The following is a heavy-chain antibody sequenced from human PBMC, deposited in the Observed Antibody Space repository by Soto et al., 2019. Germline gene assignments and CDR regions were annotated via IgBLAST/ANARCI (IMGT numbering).Heavy chain of an antibody. CDR1: GFIFSGSG. D-gene: IGHD3-22*01. CDR2: ISYDGSRT. J-gene: IGHJ5*01. CDR3: ARWVGGSMYDNSGKYDS. V-gene: IGHV3-30*03. Sequence: QVQLMESGGGVVQPGRSLRLTCAASGFIFSGSGMHWVRQAPGKGLEWVALISYDGSRTYYADSVRDRFTISRDNGQNTRYLQMNSLRAEDTAVYFCARWVGGSMYDNSGKYDSWGQGTLVIVSS.